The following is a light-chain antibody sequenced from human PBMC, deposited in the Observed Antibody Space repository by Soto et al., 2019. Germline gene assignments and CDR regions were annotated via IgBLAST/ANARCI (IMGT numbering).Light chain of an antibody. CDR1: SSDVGGYNY. Sequence: QSVLTQPASVSGSPGQSITISCTGTSSDVGGYNYVSWYQQPPGKAPKLMIYEVSNRPSGVSNRFSGSKSGNTASLTISGLQAEDEADYYCSSYTSSSTPFYVFGTGTKVTVL. CDR2: EVS. V-gene: IGLV2-14*01. J-gene: IGLJ1*01. CDR3: SSYTSSSTPFYV.